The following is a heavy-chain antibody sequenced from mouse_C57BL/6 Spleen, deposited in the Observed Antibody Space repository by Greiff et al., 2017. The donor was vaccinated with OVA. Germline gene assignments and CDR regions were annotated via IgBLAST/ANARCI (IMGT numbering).Heavy chain of an antibody. CDR3: AKGGNYENFDV. D-gene: IGHD2-1*01. CDR1: GYTFTSYW. V-gene: IGHV1-52*01. Sequence: VQLQQPGAELVRPGSSVKLSCKASGYTFTSYWMHWVKQRPIQGLEWIGNIDPSDSETHYNQKFKDKATLTVDKSSSTAYMQLSSLTSEDSAVYYCAKGGNYENFDVWAQGPRSPSPQ. J-gene: IGHJ1*03. CDR2: IDPSDSET.